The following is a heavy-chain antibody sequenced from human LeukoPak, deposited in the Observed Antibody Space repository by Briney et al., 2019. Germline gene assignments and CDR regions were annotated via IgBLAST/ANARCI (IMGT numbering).Heavy chain of an antibody. J-gene: IGHJ3*02. V-gene: IGHV3-48*03. CDR2: ISSSGSTI. CDR3: ADSSGWYEDAFDI. D-gene: IGHD6-19*01. CDR1: GFTFSSYE. Sequence: GGSLRLSCAASGFTFSSYEMHWVRPAPGKGLAWVSYISSSGSTIYYADSVKGRFTISRDNAKNSLYLQMNSLRAEDTAVYYCADSSGWYEDAFDIWGQGTMATVSS.